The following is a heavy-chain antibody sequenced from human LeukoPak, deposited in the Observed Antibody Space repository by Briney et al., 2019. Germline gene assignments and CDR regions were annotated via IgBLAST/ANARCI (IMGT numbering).Heavy chain of an antibody. J-gene: IGHJ6*03. CDR2: IYTSGST. CDR3: ARDGRGYSYDNPFYYYYYMDV. CDR1: GGSISSYY. D-gene: IGHD5-18*01. Sequence: SETLSLTCTVSGGSISSYYWSWIRQPAGKGLEWIGRIYTSGSTNYNPSLKSRVTMSVDTFKNQFSLKLSSVTAADTAVYYCARDGRGYSYDNPFYYYYYMDVWGKGTTVTVSS. V-gene: IGHV4-4*07.